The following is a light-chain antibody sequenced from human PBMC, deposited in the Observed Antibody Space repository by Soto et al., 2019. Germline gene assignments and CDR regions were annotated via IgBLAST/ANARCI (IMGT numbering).Light chain of an antibody. V-gene: IGKV3-15*01. CDR2: GAS. J-gene: IGKJ1*01. CDR3: QQYNNWPWT. CDR1: QSVSSD. Sequence: EIVLTQSPATLSLSPGERATLSCRASQSVSSDLAWYHQKPGQAPRLLIYGASTRATGIPARFSGSGSGTEFTLTINSLQSEDFAVYYCQQYNNWPWTFGQGTKVDIK.